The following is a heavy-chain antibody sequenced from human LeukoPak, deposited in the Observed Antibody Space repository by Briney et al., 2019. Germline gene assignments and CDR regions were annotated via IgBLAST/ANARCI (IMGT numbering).Heavy chain of an antibody. CDR3: ASSTAVAGDYYFDY. D-gene: IGHD6-19*01. J-gene: IGHJ4*02. CDR1: GGTFISYA. CDR2: IIPIFGTA. Sequence: ASVKVSCKASGGTFISYAISWVRQAPGQGLEWMGGIIPIFGTANYAQKFQGRVTITADESTSTAYMELSSLRSEDTAVYYCASSTAVAGDYYFDYWGQGTLVTVSS. V-gene: IGHV1-69*13.